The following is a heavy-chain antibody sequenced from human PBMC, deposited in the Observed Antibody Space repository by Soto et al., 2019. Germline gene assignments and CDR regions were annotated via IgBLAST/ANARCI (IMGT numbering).Heavy chain of an antibody. CDR1: GGTFSSYA. V-gene: IGHV1-69*13. D-gene: IGHD2-15*01. Sequence: SVKVSCKASGGTFSSYAISWVRQAPGQGLEWMGGIIPIFGTANYAQKFQGRVTITADESTSTAYMELSSLRSEDTAVYYCARIYCSGGSCSGWYSFDIWGQGTMVTV. J-gene: IGHJ3*02. CDR3: ARIYCSGGSCSGWYSFDI. CDR2: IIPIFGTA.